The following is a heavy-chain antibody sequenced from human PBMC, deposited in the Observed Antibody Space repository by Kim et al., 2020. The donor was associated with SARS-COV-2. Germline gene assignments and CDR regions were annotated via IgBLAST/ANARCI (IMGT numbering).Heavy chain of an antibody. V-gene: IGHV3-64D*09. J-gene: IGHJ6*02. Sequence: GGSLRLSCSASGFTFSGFAMHWVRQAPGKGLECVSVISSNGGSTYYADSVKGRFTISRDNSKNTLYLQMSSLRVEDTAVYYCVKAQRGYSYGRWYYYYGMDVWGQGTTVTVSS. CDR3: VKAQRGYSYGRWYYYYGMDV. CDR2: ISSNGGST. D-gene: IGHD5-18*01. CDR1: GFTFSGFA.